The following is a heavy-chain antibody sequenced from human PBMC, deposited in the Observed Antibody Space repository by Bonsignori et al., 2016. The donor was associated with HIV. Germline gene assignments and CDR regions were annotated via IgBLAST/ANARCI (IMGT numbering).Heavy chain of an antibody. J-gene: IGHJ4*02. Sequence: WIRQPPGKGLEWIGEINHSGSTSYNPSLKSRVTISVDTSKNQFSLKLSSVIAADSAVYYCASSPLYCSGGSCYSNYFEDWGPGTLVTVSS. CDR3: ASSPLYCSGGSCYSNYFED. V-gene: IGHV4-34*01. D-gene: IGHD2-15*01. CDR2: INHSGST.